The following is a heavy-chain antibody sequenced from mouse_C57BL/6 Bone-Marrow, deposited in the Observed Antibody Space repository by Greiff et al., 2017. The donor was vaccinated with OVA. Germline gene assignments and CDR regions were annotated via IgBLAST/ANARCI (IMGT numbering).Heavy chain of an antibody. CDR3: ARDGFYAMDT. V-gene: IGHV5-4*01. CDR2: ISDGGSYT. CDR1: GFTFSSYA. Sequence: EVKLEESGGGLVKPGGSLKLSCAASGFTFSSYAMSWVRQTPEKRLEWVATISDGGSYTYYPDNVKGRFTISRDNAKNNLYLQMSHLKSEDTAMYYCARDGFYAMDTGVKEPQSPSPQ. J-gene: IGHJ4*01.